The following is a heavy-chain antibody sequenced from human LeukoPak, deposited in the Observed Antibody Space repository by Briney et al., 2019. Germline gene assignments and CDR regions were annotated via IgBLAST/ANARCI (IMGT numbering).Heavy chain of an antibody. V-gene: IGHV3-74*01. D-gene: IGHD6-19*01. CDR3: AREAVAGTGWFDP. CDR1: GFTFSSYW. Sequence: SGGSLRLSCAASGFTFSSYWIHWVRQAPGKGLVWVSRINSDGSSTSYADSVKGRFTISRDNAKNTLYLQMNNLRAEATAVYYCAREAVAGTGWFDPWGQGTLVTVSS. CDR2: INSDGSST. J-gene: IGHJ5*02.